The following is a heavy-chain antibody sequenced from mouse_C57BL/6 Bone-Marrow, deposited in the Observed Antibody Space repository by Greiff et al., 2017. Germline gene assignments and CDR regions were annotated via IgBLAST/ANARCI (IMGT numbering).Heavy chain of an antibody. J-gene: IGHJ3*01. Sequence: QVQLQQSGAELVMPGASVKLSCKASGYTFTSYWMHWVKQRPGQGLEWIGEIDPSDSYTNYNQKFKGKSTLTVDKSSSTAYMQLSSLTSEDSAVYYCAIYGQTGTEAYWGQGTLVTVSA. V-gene: IGHV1-69*01. CDR2: IDPSDSYT. CDR3: AIYGQTGTEAY. D-gene: IGHD4-1*01. CDR1: GYTFTSYW.